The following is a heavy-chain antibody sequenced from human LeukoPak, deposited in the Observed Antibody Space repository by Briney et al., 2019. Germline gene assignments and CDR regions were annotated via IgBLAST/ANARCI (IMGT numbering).Heavy chain of an antibody. CDR2: SNAGNGNT. D-gene: IGHD6-19*01. Sequence: ASVKVSCKASGYTFTSYAMHWVRQAPGQRLEWMGWSNAGNGNTKYSQEFQGRVTITRDTSASTAYMELSSLRSEDTAVYYCAREGVSSGKTTYYYYYYMGVWGKGTTVTVSS. CDR3: AREGVSSGKTTYYYYYYMGV. J-gene: IGHJ6*03. V-gene: IGHV1-3*02. CDR1: GYTFTSYA.